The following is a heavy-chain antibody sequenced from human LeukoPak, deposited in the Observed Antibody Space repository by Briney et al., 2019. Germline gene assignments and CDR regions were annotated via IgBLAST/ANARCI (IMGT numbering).Heavy chain of an antibody. CDR2: IVVGSGNT. J-gene: IGHJ4*02. D-gene: IGHD6-13*01. V-gene: IGHV1-58*02. Sequence: SVKVSCKASGFTFTSSAMQWVRQARGQRLEWIGWIVVGSGNTNYAQKFQERVTITRDMSTSTAYMELSSLRSEDTAVYYCAAAPGEYSSSWFNFDYWGQGTLVTVSS. CDR3: AAAPGEYSSSWFNFDY. CDR1: GFTFTSSA.